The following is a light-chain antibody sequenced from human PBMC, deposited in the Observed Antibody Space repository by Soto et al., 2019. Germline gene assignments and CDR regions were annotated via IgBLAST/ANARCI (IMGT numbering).Light chain of an antibody. J-gene: IGKJ1*01. V-gene: IGKV1-39*01. CDR1: KSISSY. Sequence: DIQMTQSPSSLSASVGERVTITCRTSKSISSYLNWYQQKPGKAPKLLIYAASSLQSGVPSRFSGSGSGTDFTLTISSLQPEDFATYYCQQSYSTPQTFGQGTKVEIK. CDR2: AAS. CDR3: QQSYSTPQT.